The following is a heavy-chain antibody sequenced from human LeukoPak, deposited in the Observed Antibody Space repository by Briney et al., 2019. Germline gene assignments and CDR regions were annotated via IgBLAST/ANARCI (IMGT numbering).Heavy chain of an antibody. CDR2: ISSSAAYI. CDR1: GFSFSSYS. CDR3: ARSLLGSCTGGTCYIDYYGMDV. V-gene: IGHV3-21*01. Sequence: GGSLRLSCAASGFSFSSYSLNWVRQAPGKGLEWVSSISSSAAYIFYADSLKGRFTISRDNAKNSLYLQMNSLRAEDTAVYYCARSLLGSCTGGTCYIDYYGMDVWGQGTTVTVSS. J-gene: IGHJ6*02. D-gene: IGHD2-15*01.